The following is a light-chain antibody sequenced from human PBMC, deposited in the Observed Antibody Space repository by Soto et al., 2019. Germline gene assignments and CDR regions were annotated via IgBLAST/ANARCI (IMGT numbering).Light chain of an antibody. CDR1: GSDVGAYSY. V-gene: IGLV2-8*01. Sequence: QSVLTQPPSASGSPGQSVTISCTGTGSDVGAYSYVSWYQQHPGKAPKLMIYEVSKRPSGVPDRFSGSKSGNTASLTVSGLQAEDEADYYCSSYAGSNNFVVFGGGTKLTVL. J-gene: IGLJ2*01. CDR2: EVS. CDR3: SSYAGSNNFVV.